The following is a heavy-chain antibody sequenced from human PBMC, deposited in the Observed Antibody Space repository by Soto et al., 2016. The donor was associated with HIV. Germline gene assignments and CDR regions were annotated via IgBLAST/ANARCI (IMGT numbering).Heavy chain of an antibody. CDR1: GGSFSGYH. V-gene: IGHV4-34*01. CDR3: ARGSWCGISGSGIPYRFDY. CDR2: INHSGRT. Sequence: VQLQQWGAGFLRPSETLSLTCAVYGGSFSGYHWSWIRQPPGKGLEWIGEINHSGRTNYKPSVKSRVTISVDTSKNQFSLKLSSLTAADTAVYYCARGSWCGISGSGIPYRFDYVGPGTLVTVSS. D-gene: IGHD3-10*01. J-gene: IGHJ4*03.